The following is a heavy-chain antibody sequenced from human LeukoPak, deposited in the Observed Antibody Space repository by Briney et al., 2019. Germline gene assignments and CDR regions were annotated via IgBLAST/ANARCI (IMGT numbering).Heavy chain of an antibody. J-gene: IGHJ4*02. D-gene: IGHD2-2*01. CDR2: ISGSGGST. Sequence: GGSLRLSCAASGFTFSSYAMSWVRQAPGKGLEWVSAISGSGGSTYYADSVKGRFTISRDNSKNTLYLQMNSLRAEDTAVYYCAKDHNYCSSTSCYPIPSFDYWGQGTLVTVSS. CDR1: GFTFSSYA. V-gene: IGHV3-23*01. CDR3: AKDHNYCSSTSCYPIPSFDY.